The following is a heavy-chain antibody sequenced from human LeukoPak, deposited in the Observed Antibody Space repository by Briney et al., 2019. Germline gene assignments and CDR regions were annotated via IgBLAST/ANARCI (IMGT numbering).Heavy chain of an antibody. J-gene: IGHJ4*02. CDR1: GYTFTSYG. V-gene: IGHV1-18*01. Sequence: ASVKVSCKAAGYTFTSYGISWVRQAPGQGLEWMGWISAYNGNTNYAQKLQGRVTMTTDTSPRTAYMELRSLRSDETAVYYCASRTDSSTGDYWGQGTLVSVPS. CDR2: ISAYNGNT. CDR3: ASRTDSSTGDY. D-gene: IGHD2-2*01.